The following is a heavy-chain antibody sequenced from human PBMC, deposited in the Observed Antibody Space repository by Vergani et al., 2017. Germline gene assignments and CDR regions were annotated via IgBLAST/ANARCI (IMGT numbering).Heavy chain of an antibody. CDR2: INHSGST. D-gene: IGHD5-12*01. J-gene: IGHJ6*03. CDR1: GGSFSGYY. Sequence: QVQLQQWGAGLLKPSETLSLTCAVYGGSFSGYYWSWIRQPPGKGLEWIGEINHSGSTNYNPSLKSRVTISVDTSKNQFSLKLSSVTAADTAVYYCARGSRTVATIGYYYYMDVWGKGP. V-gene: IGHV4-34*01. CDR3: ARGSRTVATIGYYYYMDV.